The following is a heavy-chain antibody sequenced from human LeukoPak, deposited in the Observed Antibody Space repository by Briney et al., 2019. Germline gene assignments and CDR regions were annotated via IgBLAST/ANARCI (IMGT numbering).Heavy chain of an antibody. J-gene: IGHJ5*02. CDR2: IYYSGST. D-gene: IGHD3-3*01. CDR3: ARDVYDFWSGYRNWFDP. Sequence: SETLSLACTVSGGSISGSSYYWGWIRQPPGKGLEWIGSIYYSGSTYYIPALKSRVTISVDTYKNQFSLKLSPVPAADTAVYYCARDVYDFWSGYRNWFDPWGQGTLVTVSS. V-gene: IGHV4-39*07. CDR1: GGSISGSSYY.